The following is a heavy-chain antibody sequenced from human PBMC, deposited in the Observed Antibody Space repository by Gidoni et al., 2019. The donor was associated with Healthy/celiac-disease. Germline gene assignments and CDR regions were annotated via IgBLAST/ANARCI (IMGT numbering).Heavy chain of an antibody. CDR1: GGSISSSSSY. CDR2: IYYSGST. V-gene: IGHV4-39*01. J-gene: IGHJ4*02. CDR3: ARRIKRYCSGGSCYPFDY. Sequence: QLQLQESGPGLVKPSETLSLTCTVSGGSISSSSSYWGWIRQPPGKGLEWIGSIYYSGSTYYNPSLKSRVTISVDTSKNQFSLKLSSVTAADTAVYYCARRIKRYCSGGSCYPFDYWGQGTLVTVSS. D-gene: IGHD2-15*01.